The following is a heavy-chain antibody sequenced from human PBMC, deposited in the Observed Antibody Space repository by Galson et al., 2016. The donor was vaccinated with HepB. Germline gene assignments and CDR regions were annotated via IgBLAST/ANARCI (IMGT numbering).Heavy chain of an antibody. Sequence: SLRLSCAASGFIFGEYAIHWVRQAPGKGLEWVSGITWNSGAIDYADSVKGRFTISRDNAKNTLYLQMNSLRGDDTALYYCAKDKGSFYYYGMDVWGQGTPVIVSS. CDR1: GFIFGEYA. V-gene: IGHV3-9*01. CDR3: AKDKGSFYYYGMDV. J-gene: IGHJ6*02. CDR2: ITWNSGAI.